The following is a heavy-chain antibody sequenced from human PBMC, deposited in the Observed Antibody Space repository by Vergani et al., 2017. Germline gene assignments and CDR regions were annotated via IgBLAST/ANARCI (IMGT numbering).Heavy chain of an antibody. Sequence: EVQLVESGGGLVQPGRSLRLSCAASGFTFDDYAMHWVRQAPGKGLEWVSGISWNSGGIGYADSVKGRFTISRDNAKNSLYLQMNSLRAEDMALYYCAEGSSYTAMANWYFDLWGRGTLVTVSS. D-gene: IGHD5-18*01. CDR1: GFTFDDYA. CDR3: AEGSSYTAMANWYFDL. CDR2: ISWNSGGI. V-gene: IGHV3-9*03. J-gene: IGHJ2*01.